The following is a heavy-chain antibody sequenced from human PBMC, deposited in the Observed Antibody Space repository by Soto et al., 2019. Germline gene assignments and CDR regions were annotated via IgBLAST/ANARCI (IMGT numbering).Heavy chain of an antibody. CDR1: GFSLTTSGVG. D-gene: IGHD1-1*01. CDR3: SHSDPRYPFDY. V-gene: IGHV2-5*02. J-gene: IGHJ4*02. CDR2: LYWDDDK. Sequence: QITLKESGPTLVKPTETLTLTCTFSGFSLTTSGVGVGWIRQPPGKALEWLALLYWDDDKLYSPSLKSRLTITKDTSKNQVVLTMANMGPVDTATYFCSHSDPRYPFDYWGQGTLVTVSS.